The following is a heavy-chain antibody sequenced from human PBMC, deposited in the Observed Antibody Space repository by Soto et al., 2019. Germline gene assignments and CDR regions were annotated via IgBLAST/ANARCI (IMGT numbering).Heavy chain of an antibody. CDR2: INAGNGNT. CDR1: GYTFTSYA. Sequence: QVQLVQSGAEVKKPGASVKVSCKASGYTFTSYAMHWVRQPPGQRLGWMGWINAGNGNTKYSQKSQGRVTITRDTSASTDYMELSSLRSEDTAVYYCAISSGWFNWYFDLWGRGTLVTVSS. CDR3: AISSGWFNWYFDL. D-gene: IGHD6-19*01. V-gene: IGHV1-3*01. J-gene: IGHJ2*01.